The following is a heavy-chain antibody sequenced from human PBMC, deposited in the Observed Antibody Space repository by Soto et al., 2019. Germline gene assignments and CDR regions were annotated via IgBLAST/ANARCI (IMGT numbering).Heavy chain of an antibody. V-gene: IGHV4-59*01. J-gene: IGHJ6*02. D-gene: IGHD6-13*01. CDR3: ARTEASSWSFFYYGMDV. Sequence: PSETLSLTCTVSGGPIGSYYWSWIRQSPGKGLEWIGCVYYSDDTNYNPSLKSRVTISLDRSKNQFSLRLTSVTAADTAVYYCARTEASSWSFFYYGMDVWGQGTTVTVS. CDR2: VYYSDDT. CDR1: GGPIGSYY.